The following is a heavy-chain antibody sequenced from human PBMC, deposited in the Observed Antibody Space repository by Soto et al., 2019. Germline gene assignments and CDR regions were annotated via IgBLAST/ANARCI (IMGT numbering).Heavy chain of an antibody. CDR1: GYSISSGYY. Sequence: SETLSLTCAVSGYSISSGYYWGWIRQPPGKGLEWIGSIYHSGSTYYNPSLKSRVTISVDTSKNQFSLKLSSVIAADTAVYYCARENSYGPFDYWGQGTLVTVSS. V-gene: IGHV4-38-2*02. CDR2: IYHSGST. J-gene: IGHJ4*02. CDR3: ARENSYGPFDY. D-gene: IGHD5-18*01.